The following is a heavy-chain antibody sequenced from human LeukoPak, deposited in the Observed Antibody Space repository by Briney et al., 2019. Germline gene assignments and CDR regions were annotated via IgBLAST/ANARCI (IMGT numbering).Heavy chain of an antibody. Sequence: GGSLRLSCAASGFTFSSYWMHWVRQAPGKGLVWVSRINSDGSSTSYADSVKGRFTISRDNAKNTLYLQMNSLRAEDTAVYYCARGVDTAMAFDYWGQGTLVTVSS. D-gene: IGHD5-18*01. CDR2: INSDGSST. CDR1: GFTFSSYW. J-gene: IGHJ4*02. V-gene: IGHV3-74*01. CDR3: ARGVDTAMAFDY.